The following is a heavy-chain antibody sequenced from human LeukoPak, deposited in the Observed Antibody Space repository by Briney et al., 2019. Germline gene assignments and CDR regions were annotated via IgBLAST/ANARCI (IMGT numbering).Heavy chain of an antibody. CDR3: TRTIPPAH. CDR1: GFTFSSYG. Sequence: GGTLRLSCAASGFTFSSYGMSWVRQAPGKGLEWVSAISGSGGSTYYADSVKGRFTISRDDSQNTVSLQMNSLRAEDTAVYYCTRTIPPAHWGQGALVTVSS. D-gene: IGHD1/OR15-1a*01. J-gene: IGHJ4*02. V-gene: IGHV3-23*01. CDR2: ISGSGGST.